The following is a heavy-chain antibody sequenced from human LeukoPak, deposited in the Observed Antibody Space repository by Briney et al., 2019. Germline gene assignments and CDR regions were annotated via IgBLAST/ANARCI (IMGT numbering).Heavy chain of an antibody. V-gene: IGHV3-23*01. CDR1: GFTFNSYA. CDR2: ISSDGLTT. D-gene: IGHD2-15*01. J-gene: IGHJ5*02. CDR3: AKYQVVAANRWFDP. Sequence: GGSLRLSCAASGFTFNSYAMIWVRQAPGEGLEWVSTISSDGLTTYYADSVRGRFTISRDNPKNTLFLQMNSLRAEDTAVYYCAKYQVVAANRWFDPWGQGALVTVSS.